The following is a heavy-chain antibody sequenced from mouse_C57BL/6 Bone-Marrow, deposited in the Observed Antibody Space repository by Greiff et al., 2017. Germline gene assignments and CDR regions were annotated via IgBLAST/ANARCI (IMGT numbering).Heavy chain of an antibody. CDR1: GFSLTSYG. CDR3: ASAANSNGFAY. CDR2: IWGVGST. Sequence: QVQLQQSGPGLVAPSQSLSITCTVSGFSLTSYGVDWVRQSPGKGLEWLGVIWGVGSTNYNSALKSRLSISKDNSKSQVFLKMNSLQTDDTAMYYCASAANSNGFAYWGQGTLVTVSA. D-gene: IGHD4-1*01. J-gene: IGHJ3*01. V-gene: IGHV2-6*01.